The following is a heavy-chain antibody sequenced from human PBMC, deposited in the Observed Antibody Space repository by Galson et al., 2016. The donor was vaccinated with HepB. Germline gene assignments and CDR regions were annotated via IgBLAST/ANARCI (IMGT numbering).Heavy chain of an antibody. Sequence: SLRLSCAASGFTFRSDHMHWVRQAPGKGLEWVSSISSTSRYIYYIDSVRGRFTISRDNTKNLLYLQMNSLRVEDTAVYYCVRDLRVEYISSQGDYWGQGTLVTVSS. V-gene: IGHV3-21*01. CDR3: VRDLRVEYISSQGDY. CDR2: ISSTSRYI. CDR1: GFTFRSDH. D-gene: IGHD6-13*01. J-gene: IGHJ4*02.